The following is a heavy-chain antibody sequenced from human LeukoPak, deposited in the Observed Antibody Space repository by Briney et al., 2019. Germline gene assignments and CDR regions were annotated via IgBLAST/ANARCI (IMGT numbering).Heavy chain of an antibody. CDR1: GFTFSSYS. CDR3: ARVMVRGED. J-gene: IGHJ4*02. Sequence: GGSLRLSCAASGFTFSSYSMNWVRQAPGKGLEWVSRINSDGSSASYADSVKGRFTISRDNAKNTLYLQMNSLRAEDTAVYYCARVMVRGEDWGQGTLVTVSS. D-gene: IGHD3-10*01. V-gene: IGHV3-74*01. CDR2: INSDGSSA.